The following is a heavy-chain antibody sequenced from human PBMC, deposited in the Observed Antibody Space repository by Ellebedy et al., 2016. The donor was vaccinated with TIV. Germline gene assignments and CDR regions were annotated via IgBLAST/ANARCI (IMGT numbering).Heavy chain of an antibody. Sequence: GESLKISCAASGFTFDDHGMSWFRQAPGKGLEWVSGINWNGRSTGYADSVRGRFTISSDSAKNSLYLQLNSLRAEDTALYFCARWRGGYCGGACFLDFWGQGTLVTVSS. J-gene: IGHJ4*02. D-gene: IGHD2-21*01. CDR1: GFTFDDHG. V-gene: IGHV3-20*04. CDR3: ARWRGGYCGGACFLDF. CDR2: INWNGRST.